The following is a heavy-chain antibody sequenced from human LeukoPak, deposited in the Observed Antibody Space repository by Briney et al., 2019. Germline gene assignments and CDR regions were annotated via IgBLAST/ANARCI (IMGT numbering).Heavy chain of an antibody. Sequence: RASVKVSCKASGYTFTTYGISWVRQAPGRGLEWMGWISAYNGNTNYAQKFQGRVTMTTDTSKNTVYMELRSLRSDDTAVYYCARDGDCSSTSCNIRYYYYYMDVWGKGTTVTVSS. CDR3: ARDGDCSSTSCNIRYYYYYMDV. CDR2: ISAYNGNT. D-gene: IGHD2-2*02. J-gene: IGHJ6*03. V-gene: IGHV1-18*01. CDR1: GYTFTTYG.